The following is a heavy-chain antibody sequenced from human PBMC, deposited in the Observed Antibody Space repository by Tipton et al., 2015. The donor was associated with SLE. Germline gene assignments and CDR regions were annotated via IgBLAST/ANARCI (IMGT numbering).Heavy chain of an antibody. J-gene: IGHJ4*01. V-gene: IGHV1-69*05. CDR1: GGTFSTYA. D-gene: IGHD6-6*01. CDR2: IIPIFGRA. Sequence: QLVQSGAEVKKPGSSVKVSCKTSGGTFSTYAMNWVRQAPGQGLAWMGGIIPIFGRAMYAQKFQGRVTITTDESTSTAYMELSSLRSEDTAVYYCARAHTAYSSSVQLDYWGQGTLVTVSS. CDR3: ARAHTAYSSSVQLDY.